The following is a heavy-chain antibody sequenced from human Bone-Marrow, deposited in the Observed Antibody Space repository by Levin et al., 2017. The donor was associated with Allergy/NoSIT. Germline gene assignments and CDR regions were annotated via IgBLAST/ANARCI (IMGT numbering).Heavy chain of an antibody. D-gene: IGHD1-1*01. CDR3: ARIPRRPSGDDVYGMDV. Sequence: ASVKVSCKASGYTFIDSYIHWVRQAPGQGLEWMGWVDPNSGGTGFAQKFQGRVIMTTGTSISTVYMELNRLRYDDTAVYYCARIPRRPSGDDVYGMDVWGQGTTVTVSS. CDR2: VDPNSGGT. CDR1: GYTFIDSY. V-gene: IGHV1-2*02. J-gene: IGHJ6*02.